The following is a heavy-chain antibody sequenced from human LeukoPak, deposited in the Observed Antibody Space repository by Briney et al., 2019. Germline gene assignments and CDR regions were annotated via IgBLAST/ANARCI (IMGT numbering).Heavy chain of an antibody. CDR2: INHGGDT. CDR3: ARRPRNSGSYDGPSGLDY. Sequence: SETLSLTCAVYGESFSGYYWSWIRQPPGKGLEWIGEINHGGDTNYNPSLKSRVTILVDTSKNQFSLKLSSVTAADTAMYYCARRPRNSGSYDGPSGLDYWGQGTLVTVSS. V-gene: IGHV4-34*01. D-gene: IGHD1-26*01. CDR1: GESFSGYY. J-gene: IGHJ4*02.